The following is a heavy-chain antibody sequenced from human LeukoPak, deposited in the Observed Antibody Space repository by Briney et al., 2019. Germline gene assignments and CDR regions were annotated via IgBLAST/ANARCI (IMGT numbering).Heavy chain of an antibody. J-gene: IGHJ4*02. V-gene: IGHV3-48*03. Sequence: GGSLRLSCAASGFTFSSYEMNWVRQAPGKGLEWVSYISSSGSTIYYADSVKGRFTISRDNAKNSLYLQMNSLRAEDTAVYYCARSQGYYDSSGYYIRCGQVTLVTVSS. CDR3: ARSQGYYDSSGYYIR. D-gene: IGHD3-22*01. CDR2: ISSSGSTI. CDR1: GFTFSSYE.